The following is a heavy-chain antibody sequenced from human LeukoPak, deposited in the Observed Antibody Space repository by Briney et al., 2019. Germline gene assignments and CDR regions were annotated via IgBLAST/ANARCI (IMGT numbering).Heavy chain of an antibody. CDR1: GYTFTAFY. Sequence: EASLKVSCNTSGYTFTAFYAHWVRQAPGQGLEWMGLIKANSGATKYAQRFQGRVTMTRDTSINTAYMELSRLTSDDTAVYYCARVEGSAATRGDWGQGTLVTVSS. J-gene: IGHJ4*02. D-gene: IGHD1-7*01. CDR2: IKANSGAT. V-gene: IGHV1-2*02. CDR3: ARVEGSAATRGD.